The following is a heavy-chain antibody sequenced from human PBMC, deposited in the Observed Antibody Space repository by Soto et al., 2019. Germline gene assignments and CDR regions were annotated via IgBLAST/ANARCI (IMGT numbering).Heavy chain of an antibody. J-gene: IGHJ6*02. CDR1: GFTLSSYA. CDR2: LSGSGNNT. V-gene: IGHV3-23*01. D-gene: IGHD5-18*01. CDR3: AKFWPSRMGCKTAMATCVDV. Sequence: EVQLLESGGGLIQPGGSLRLSCAASGFTLSSYAMSWVRQAPGKGLEWVSALSGSGNNTYYAYSVKGWFTMSRDKSKKTLDRQMTSLRVEGPAIYYCAKFWPSRMGCKTAMATCVDVWGQGTAVSVSS.